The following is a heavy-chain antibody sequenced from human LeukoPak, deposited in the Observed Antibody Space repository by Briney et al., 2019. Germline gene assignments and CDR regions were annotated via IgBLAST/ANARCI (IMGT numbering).Heavy chain of an antibody. D-gene: IGHD3-22*01. Sequence: PGGSLRLSCAASGFTFSSYAMHWVRQAPGKGLEWVAVISYDGSNKYYADSVKGRFTISRDNSKNTLYLQMNSLRAEDTAVYYCARGYYDSSGYYLRYYYYGMDVWGQGTTVTVSS. J-gene: IGHJ6*02. V-gene: IGHV3-30*04. CDR3: ARGYYDSSGYYLRYYYYGMDV. CDR1: GFTFSSYA. CDR2: ISYDGSNK.